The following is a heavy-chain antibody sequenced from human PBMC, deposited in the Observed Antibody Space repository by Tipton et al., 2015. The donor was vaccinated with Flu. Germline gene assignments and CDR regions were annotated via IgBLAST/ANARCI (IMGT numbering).Heavy chain of an antibody. Sequence: PSLTCTVSGGSISSSSYYWGWIRQPPGKGLEWIGSIYYSGSTYYNPSLKSRVTISVDTSKNQFSLKLSSVTAADTAVYYCARDPGIAAAGTGWYYYGMDVWGQGTTVTVSS. CDR3: ARDPGIAAAGTGWYYYGMDV. D-gene: IGHD6-13*01. CDR2: IYYSGST. V-gene: IGHV4-39*07. CDR1: GGSISSSSYY. J-gene: IGHJ6*02.